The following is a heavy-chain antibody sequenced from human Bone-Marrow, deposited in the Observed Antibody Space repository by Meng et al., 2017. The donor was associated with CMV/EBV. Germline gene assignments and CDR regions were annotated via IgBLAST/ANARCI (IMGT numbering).Heavy chain of an antibody. CDR1: GFTFSGSA. Sequence: GESLKISCAASGFTFSGSAMHWVRQASGKGLEWVGRIRSKANSYATACAASVKGRFTISRDDSKNTAYLQMNSLKTEDTAVYYCTRLNCSGGSCYSVWYFDLWGRGTLVTVSS. V-gene: IGHV3-73*01. D-gene: IGHD2-15*01. CDR3: TRLNCSGGSCYSVWYFDL. CDR2: IRSKANSYAT. J-gene: IGHJ2*01.